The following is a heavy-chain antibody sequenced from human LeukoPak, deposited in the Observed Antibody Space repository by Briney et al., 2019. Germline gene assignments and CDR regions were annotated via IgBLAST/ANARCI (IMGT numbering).Heavy chain of an antibody. CDR3: AKSSNYGGAYFDY. CDR1: GFTFTSYS. D-gene: IGHD3-10*01. V-gene: IGHV3-23*01. J-gene: IGHJ4*02. CDR2: ISGGGGST. Sequence: GGSLRLSCAASGFTFTSYSMNWVRQAPGKGLEWVSTISGGGGSTYYADFVKGRFTISRDNSKNTLYLQVNSLRVEDAAVYYCAKSSNYGGAYFDYWGQGTLVTVSS.